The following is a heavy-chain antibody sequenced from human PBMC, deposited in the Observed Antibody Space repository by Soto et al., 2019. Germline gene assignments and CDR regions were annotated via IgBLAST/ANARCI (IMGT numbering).Heavy chain of an antibody. CDR1: GFSLSTSGVG. CDR2: IYWDDDK. Sequence: SGPTLVNPTQTLTLTCTFSGFSLSTSGVGVGWIRQPPGKALEWLALIYWDDDKRYSPSLKSRLTITKDTSKNQVVLTMTNMDPVDTATYYCARNHAPYNWNFPKEFDYWGQGTLVTVSS. J-gene: IGHJ4*02. D-gene: IGHD1-1*01. CDR3: ARNHAPYNWNFPKEFDY. V-gene: IGHV2-5*02.